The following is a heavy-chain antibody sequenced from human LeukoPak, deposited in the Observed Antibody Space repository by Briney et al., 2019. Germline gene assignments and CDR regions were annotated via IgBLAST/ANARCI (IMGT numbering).Heavy chain of an antibody. D-gene: IGHD6-6*01. CDR1: GGSISSYY. Sequence: SETLSLTCTVSGGSISSYYWTWIRQPPGKGLEWIGYIYYSGSTNYNPSLKSRLTISLDTSKNQFSLKLSSVTAADTAVYYCARYSSSSSALDYWDQGTLVTVSS. CDR2: IYYSGST. CDR3: ARYSSSSSALDY. J-gene: IGHJ4*02. V-gene: IGHV4-59*08.